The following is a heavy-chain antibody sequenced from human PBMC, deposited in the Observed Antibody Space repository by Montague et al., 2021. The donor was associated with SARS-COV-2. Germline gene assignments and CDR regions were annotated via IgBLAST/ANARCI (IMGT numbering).Heavy chain of an antibody. Sequence: SETLSLTCAVYGGSVTDYYWSWIRQPPGKGLEWIGEINPSGTTNYNPSLKSRVTTSVDTSKNQFSLKLNSVTAADTAVYYCARFLRRVVPAATGYWEKNYCYCYMDGWGKGTTGTVSS. CDR3: ARFLRRVVPAATGYWEKNYCYCYMDG. V-gene: IGHV4-34*01. D-gene: IGHD2-2*01. CDR1: GGSVTDYY. J-gene: IGHJ6*03. CDR2: INPSGTT.